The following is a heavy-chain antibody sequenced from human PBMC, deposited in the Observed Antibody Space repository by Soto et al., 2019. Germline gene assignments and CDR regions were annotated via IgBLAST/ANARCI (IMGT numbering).Heavy chain of an antibody. D-gene: IGHD6-13*01. Sequence: SETLSLTCNVSGGSINIGNYYGSWFRQHPGKGLEWIAYVYYYGSTYYNPSLQSRVTFSVDMSKNQFSLNLSSVTAADTAVYYCAHSTIAAAGLFFDYWGQGILVTVSS. J-gene: IGHJ4*02. V-gene: IGHV4-31*03. CDR2: VYYYGST. CDR1: GGSINIGNYY. CDR3: AHSTIAAAGLFFDY.